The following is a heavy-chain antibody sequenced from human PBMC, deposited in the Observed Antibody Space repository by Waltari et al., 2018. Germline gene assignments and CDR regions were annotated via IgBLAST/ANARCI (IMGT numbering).Heavy chain of an antibody. J-gene: IGHJ6*02. V-gene: IGHV4-39*07. Sequence: QLQLQESGPGLVKPSETLSLPCTVSGGSISSSSYYWGWIRQPPGQGLEWIGSIYYSGSTYYNPSLKSRVTISVDTSKNQFSLKLSSVTAADTAVYYCARMALGEGNYGDYSPYYYGMDVWGQGTTVTVSS. CDR1: GGSISSSSYY. CDR3: ARMALGEGNYGDYSPYYYGMDV. D-gene: IGHD4-17*01. CDR2: IYYSGST.